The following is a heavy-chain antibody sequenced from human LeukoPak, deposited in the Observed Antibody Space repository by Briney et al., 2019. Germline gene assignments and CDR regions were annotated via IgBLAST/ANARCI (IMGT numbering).Heavy chain of an antibody. CDR1: GFTFSSYE. V-gene: IGHV3-48*03. D-gene: IGHD4-11*01. Sequence: GGSLRLSCAASGFTFSSYEMNWVRQAPGKGLEWVSYISSSGSTIYYADSVKGRFTISRDNAKNSLYLQMNSLRAEDTAVYYCARDLSNDYKFDYWGQGTLVTVSS. CDR3: ARDLSNDYKFDY. CDR2: ISSSGSTI. J-gene: IGHJ4*02.